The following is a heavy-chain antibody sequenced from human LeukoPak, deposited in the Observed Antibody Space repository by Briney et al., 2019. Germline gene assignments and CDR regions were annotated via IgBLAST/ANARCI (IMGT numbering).Heavy chain of an antibody. CDR2: INPNSGGT. J-gene: IGHJ4*02. CDR3: ARSAFYYESSGYPMYYFDY. CDR1: GYTFTGYY. V-gene: IGHV1-2*02. D-gene: IGHD3-22*01. Sequence: ASVKVSCKASGYTFTGYYIHWVRQAPGQGLEWMGWINPNSGGTNYAQKFQGRVTMTRDASISTAYMELSRPRSDDTAVYYCARSAFYYESSGYPMYYFDYWGQGTLVTVSS.